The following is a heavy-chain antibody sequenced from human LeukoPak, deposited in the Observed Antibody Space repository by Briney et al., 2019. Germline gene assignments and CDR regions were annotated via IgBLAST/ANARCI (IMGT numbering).Heavy chain of an antibody. CDR3: ARDGGSAIPFDY. V-gene: IGHV3-21*01. CDR1: GFTFSSYS. J-gene: IGHJ4*02. Sequence: GGSLRLSCAASGFTFSSYSMNWVRQAPGKGLEWVSSISSSSSYIYYADSVKGRFTISRDNAKNSLYLQMNSLRVEDTAVYYCARDGGSAIPFDYWGQGTLVTVSS. CDR2: ISSSSSYI.